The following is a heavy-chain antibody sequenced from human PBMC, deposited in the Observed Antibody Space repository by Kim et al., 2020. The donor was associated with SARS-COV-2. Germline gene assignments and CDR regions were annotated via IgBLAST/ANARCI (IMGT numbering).Heavy chain of an antibody. J-gene: IGHJ3*02. Sequence: VGSVEGRFPISSDNSKNTLYLQMNNRKAEDTAVYYCAKDSWGNMTDAFDIWGQGTMVTVAS. D-gene: IGHD3-16*01. V-gene: IGHV3-23*01. CDR3: AKDSWGNMTDAFDI.